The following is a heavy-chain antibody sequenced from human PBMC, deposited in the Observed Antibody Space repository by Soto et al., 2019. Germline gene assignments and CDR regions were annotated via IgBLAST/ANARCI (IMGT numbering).Heavy chain of an antibody. D-gene: IGHD6-19*01. CDR2: RKHDGGQK. CDR3: ARDRTTQYRSSGILEQ. V-gene: IGHV3-7*01. CDR1: GVTYRRCS. J-gene: IGHJ4*02. Sequence: GGSLRLSCAASGVTYRRCSMRWVRQAPGEGLEWVANRKHDGGQKYYVDSIKGRFIISRDTAKNSVYVEVNSLRAEDTAVFYCARDRTTQYRSSGILEQWGQGT.